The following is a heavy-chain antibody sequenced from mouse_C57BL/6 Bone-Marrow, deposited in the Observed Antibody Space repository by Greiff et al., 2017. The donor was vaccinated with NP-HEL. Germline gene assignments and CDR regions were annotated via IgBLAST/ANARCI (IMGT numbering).Heavy chain of an antibody. J-gene: IGHJ3*01. CDR2: IDPENGDT. CDR1: GFNIKDDY. D-gene: IGHD1-1*01. CDR3: AYYYPSAY. V-gene: IGHV14-4*01. Sequence: VQLQQPGAELVRPGASVKLSCTASGFNIKDDYMHWVKQRPEQGLEWIGWIDPENGDTEYASKFQGKATITADTSSNTAYLQLSSLTSEDTAVYYCAYYYPSAYWGQGTLVTVSA.